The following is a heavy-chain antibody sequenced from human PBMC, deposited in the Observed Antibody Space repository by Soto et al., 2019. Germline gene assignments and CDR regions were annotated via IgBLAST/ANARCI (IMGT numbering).Heavy chain of an antibody. V-gene: IGHV2-5*02. D-gene: IGHD2-2*01. CDR2: VYGDGDE. CDR3: AHSRYDSKYFYP. J-gene: IGHJ1*01. CDR1: GFSLSTSGVG. Sequence: SGPKRVHPTQALTLTCDFSGFSLSTSGVGVGWIRPPPEKALEWLGLVYGDGDERYSPSLEGRPTIRKDTTKNHVVLTVIDVDPIDTCTYFCAHSRYDSKYFYPWGQGTQVTVS.